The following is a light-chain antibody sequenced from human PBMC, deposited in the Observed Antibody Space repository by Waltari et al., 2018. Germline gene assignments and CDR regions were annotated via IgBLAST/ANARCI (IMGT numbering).Light chain of an antibody. CDR1: SSDVGGYNY. CDR3: SSHTSSSTLVV. V-gene: IGLV2-14*03. J-gene: IGLJ2*01. CDR2: DVS. Sequence: QSALTQPASVSGSPGQSITISCTGTSSDVGGYNYVSWYQQHPGKAPKLMIYDVSNRPSGVSNRFSGSKSGNTASLTISGLQAEDEADYYCSSHTSSSTLVVFGGGTKPTVL.